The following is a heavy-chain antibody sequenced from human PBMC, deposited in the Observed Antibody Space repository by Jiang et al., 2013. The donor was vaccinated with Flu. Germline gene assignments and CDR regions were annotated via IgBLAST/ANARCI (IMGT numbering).Heavy chain of an antibody. D-gene: IGHD3-3*01. V-gene: IGHV3-23*01. CDR3: AIHFGMVILYNGMDV. CDR1: GFSFSTYA. J-gene: IGHJ6*02. Sequence: PGGSLRLSCAASGFSFSTYAMSWVRQGPGKGLEWVSAISGSGATTYYADSVKGRFTISRDNSKNTLYLQMNSLRAEDTALYYCAIHFGMVILYNGMDVWGQGTTVTVSS. CDR2: ISGSGATT.